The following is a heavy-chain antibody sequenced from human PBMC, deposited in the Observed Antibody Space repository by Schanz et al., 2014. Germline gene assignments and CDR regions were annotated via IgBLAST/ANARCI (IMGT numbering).Heavy chain of an antibody. CDR1: GGTFSSYI. Sequence: QVQLVQSEAEVKKPGSSVKVSCKASGGTFSSYIISWVRQAPGQGLEWMGWMNPNSGNPGFAQKFRGRVTMTRNTSMSTAYIELHILTSEDTAVYYCARGRTFDYWGQGTLVTVSS. CDR2: MNPNSGNP. V-gene: IGHV1-8*02. CDR3: ARGRTFDY. J-gene: IGHJ4*02.